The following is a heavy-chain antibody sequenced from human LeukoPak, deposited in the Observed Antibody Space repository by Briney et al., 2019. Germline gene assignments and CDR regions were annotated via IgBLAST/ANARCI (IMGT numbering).Heavy chain of an antibody. D-gene: IGHD1-14*01. CDR3: ARDLFTRKTLGNWDSRAFHI. V-gene: IGHV1-2*02. CDR2: INPNSGGT. CDR1: GGTFSSYA. Sequence: ASVKVSCKASGGTFSSYAISWVRQAPGQGLQWLGWINPNSGGTNYAQNFQGRVTVTRDTSTATAYMELRWLTSDDTAVYYCARDLFTRKTLGNWDSRAFHIWGQGTMVTVSS. J-gene: IGHJ3*02.